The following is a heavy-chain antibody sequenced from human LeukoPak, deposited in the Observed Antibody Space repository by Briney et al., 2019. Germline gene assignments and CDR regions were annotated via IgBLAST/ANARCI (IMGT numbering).Heavy chain of an antibody. D-gene: IGHD3-22*01. Sequence: GRSLRLSCAASGFTFSDYYMSWIRQAPGKGLEWVSYISSSGSTIYYADSVKGRFTISRDNAKNSLYLQMNSLRAEDTAVYYCAREWYYYDSSGYLLNWFDPWGQGTLVTVSS. V-gene: IGHV3-11*01. J-gene: IGHJ5*02. CDR2: ISSSGSTI. CDR1: GFTFSDYY. CDR3: AREWYYYDSSGYLLNWFDP.